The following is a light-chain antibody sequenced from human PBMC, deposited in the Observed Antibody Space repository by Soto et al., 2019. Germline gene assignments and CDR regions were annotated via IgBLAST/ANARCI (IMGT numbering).Light chain of an antibody. Sequence: QSVLTQPPSVSGAPGQRVTISCTGSRSNIGAGYVVHWYQQLPGTAPKLLIYGNSNRPSGVPDRFSGSKSGTSASLAITGLQAEDEADYYCQSYDSSLSGSRVFGGGTKLTVL. J-gene: IGLJ2*01. V-gene: IGLV1-40*01. CDR1: RSNIGAGYV. CDR3: QSYDSSLSGSRV. CDR2: GNS.